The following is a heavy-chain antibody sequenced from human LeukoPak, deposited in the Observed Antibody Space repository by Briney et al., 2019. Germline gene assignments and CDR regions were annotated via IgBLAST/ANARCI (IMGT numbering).Heavy chain of an antibody. Sequence: SVKVSCKASGGTFSNYAISWVRQAPGQGLEWMGRIIPILGIANYAQNFQGRVTITADKSTSTAYMELSSLTSDDTAIYYCARALRGGDYSADYWGQGTLVTVSS. J-gene: IGHJ4*02. D-gene: IGHD2-15*01. V-gene: IGHV1-69*04. CDR3: ARALRGGDYSADY. CDR2: IIPILGIA. CDR1: GGTFSNYA.